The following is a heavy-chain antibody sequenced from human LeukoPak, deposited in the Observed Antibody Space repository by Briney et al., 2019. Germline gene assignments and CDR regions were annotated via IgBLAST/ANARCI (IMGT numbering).Heavy chain of an antibody. J-gene: IGHJ5*02. Sequence: SETLSLTCTVSGGSISRYYWSWIRQPPGKGLEWIGYIYYGGSTNYNPSLKSRVTISVDTSKNQFSLRLSSVTAADTAVYYCACYGSGSYMFDPWGQGTLVTVSS. CDR3: ACYGSGSYMFDP. D-gene: IGHD3-10*01. CDR2: IYYGGST. CDR1: GGSISRYY. V-gene: IGHV4-59*01.